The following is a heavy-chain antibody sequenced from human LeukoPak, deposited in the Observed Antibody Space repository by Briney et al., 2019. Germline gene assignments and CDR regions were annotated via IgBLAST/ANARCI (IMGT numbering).Heavy chain of an antibody. V-gene: IGHV3-15*01. J-gene: IGHJ5*02. D-gene: IGHD3-10*01. Sequence: GSLRLSCGASELAFKNVWMSWVRQAPGKGLEWVGRISSKSDGGTTDYAAPVKGRFTISRDDSTNTLSLQMSGLKAEDTAVYYCARVALGSYNWFDPWGQGTLVTVSS. CDR1: ELAFKNVW. CDR2: ISSKSDGGTT. CDR3: ARVALGSYNWFDP.